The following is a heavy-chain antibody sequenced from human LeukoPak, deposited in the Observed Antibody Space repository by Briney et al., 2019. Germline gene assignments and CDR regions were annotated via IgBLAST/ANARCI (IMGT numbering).Heavy chain of an antibody. J-gene: IGHJ5*02. CDR1: GYSISSGFY. D-gene: IGHD2-15*01. Sequence: SETLSLTCTVSGYSISSGFYWGWIRQPPGKGLECIGSIYHSGSTYYNPSLKSRVTMSVDTSKNQFSLKLSSVTAADTAVYYCARDLRYCSGGSCYNWFDPWGQGTLVTVSS. V-gene: IGHV4-38-2*02. CDR2: IYHSGST. CDR3: ARDLRYCSGGSCYNWFDP.